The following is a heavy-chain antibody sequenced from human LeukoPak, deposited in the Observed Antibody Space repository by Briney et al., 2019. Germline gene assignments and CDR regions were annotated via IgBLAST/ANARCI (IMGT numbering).Heavy chain of an antibody. J-gene: IGHJ4*01. CDR2: ISGRGDTT. D-gene: IGHD3-22*01. CDR3: AKDGYYDSSGYPYYFDY. Sequence: GGSLRLSCAASGFTFNNYAMHWVRQAPGEGLEWVSSISGRGDTTYYADSVKGRFTISRDNSKNTLYVQMNSLRAEDTAVYYCAKDGYYDSSGYPYYFDYWGHGALVTVSS. CDR1: GFTFNNYA. V-gene: IGHV3-23*01.